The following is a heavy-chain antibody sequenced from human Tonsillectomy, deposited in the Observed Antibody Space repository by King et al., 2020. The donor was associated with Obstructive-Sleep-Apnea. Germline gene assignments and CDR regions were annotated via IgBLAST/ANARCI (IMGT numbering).Heavy chain of an antibody. Sequence: VQLVESGGGLVQPGRSLRLSCAASGFTFEYYSMHWVRQAPGKGLELVPGISWNSGSIGYADSVKGRFTISRDNAKNSLYLQMNSLRAEDTALYYCAKDITAAAGQTFDYWGQGPWSPSPQ. V-gene: IGHV3-9*01. CDR2: ISWNSGSI. CDR3: AKDITAAAGQTFDY. CDR1: GFTFEYYS. J-gene: IGHJ4*02. D-gene: IGHD6-13*01.